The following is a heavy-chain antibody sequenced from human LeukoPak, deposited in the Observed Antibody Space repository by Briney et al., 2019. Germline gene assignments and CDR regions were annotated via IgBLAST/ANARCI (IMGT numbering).Heavy chain of an antibody. Sequence: GESLKISCKGSGYSFTSYWIGWVRQMPGKGLEWMGIIYPGDSDTRYSPSFQGQVTILADKSISAAYLQWSSLKASDTAMYYCARLPVLGYCSSTSCYHYYYGMDVWGQGTTVTVSS. CDR1: GYSFTSYW. CDR2: IYPGDSDT. CDR3: ARLPVLGYCSSTSCYHYYYGMDV. D-gene: IGHD2-2*01. V-gene: IGHV5-51*01. J-gene: IGHJ6*02.